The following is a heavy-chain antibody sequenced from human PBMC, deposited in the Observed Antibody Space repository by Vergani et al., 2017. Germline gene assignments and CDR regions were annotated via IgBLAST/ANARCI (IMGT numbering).Heavy chain of an antibody. CDR3: ARDSSSWQRGWFDP. J-gene: IGHJ5*02. V-gene: IGHV1-69-2*01. D-gene: IGHD6-13*01. CDR2: VDPEDGET. Sequence: EVQLVQSGAEVQKPGATVKISCKVSGYTFTDYYMHWVQQAPGKGLEWMGLVDPEDGETIYAEKFQGRVTITADTSTDTAYMELSSVTAADTAVYYCARDSSSWQRGWFDPWGQGTLVTVSS. CDR1: GYTFTDYY.